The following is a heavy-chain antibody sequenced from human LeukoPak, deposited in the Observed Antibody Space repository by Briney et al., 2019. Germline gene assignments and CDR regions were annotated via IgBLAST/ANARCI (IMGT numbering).Heavy chain of an antibody. Sequence: SETLSLTCSVSGDSISSSSSYWSWIRQPPGKGLEWIGEINHSGSTNYNPSLKSRVTISVDTSKDQFSLKLSSVTAADMAVYYCARHVRYSSSWYSGPYYYYYMDVWGKGTTVTISS. CDR3: ARHVRYSSSWYSGPYYYYYMDV. V-gene: IGHV4-39*01. CDR1: GDSISSSSSY. J-gene: IGHJ6*03. CDR2: INHSGST. D-gene: IGHD6-13*01.